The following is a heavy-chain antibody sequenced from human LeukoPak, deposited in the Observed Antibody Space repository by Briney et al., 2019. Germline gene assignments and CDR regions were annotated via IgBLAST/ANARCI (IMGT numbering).Heavy chain of an antibody. CDR1: GFTFSDYY. Sequence: GGSLRLSCAASGFTFSDYYMSWIRQAPGKGLEWVSYISSSGSTIYYADSVKGRFTISRDNAKNSLYLQMNSLRAEDTAVYYCAREGPIYYDSSGREVNQRNDYWGQGTLVTVSS. CDR2: ISSSGSTI. CDR3: AREGPIYYDSSGREVNQRNDY. J-gene: IGHJ4*02. D-gene: IGHD3-22*01. V-gene: IGHV3-11*01.